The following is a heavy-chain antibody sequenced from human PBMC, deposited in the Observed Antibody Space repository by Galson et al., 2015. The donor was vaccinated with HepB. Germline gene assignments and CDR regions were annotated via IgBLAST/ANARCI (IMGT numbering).Heavy chain of an antibody. CDR3: ARDGAPYSGSYYGDAFDI. CDR2: IKQDGSEK. J-gene: IGHJ3*02. CDR1: GFTFSSYW. V-gene: IGHV3-7*03. D-gene: IGHD1-26*01. Sequence: SLRLSCAASGFTFSSYWMSWVRQAPGKGLEWVANIKQDGSEKYYVDSVKGRFTISRDNAKNSLYLQMNSLRAEDTAVYYCARDGAPYSGSYYGDAFDIWGQGTMVTVSS.